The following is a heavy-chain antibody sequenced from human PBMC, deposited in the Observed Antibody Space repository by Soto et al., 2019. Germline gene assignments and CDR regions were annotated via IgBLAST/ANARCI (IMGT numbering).Heavy chain of an antibody. Sequence: SETLSLTCTVSGGSISSYYWSWIRQPPGKGLEWIGYIYYSGSTNYNPSLKSRVTISVDTSKNQFSLKPSSVTAADTAVYYCATHGLGAAAGNYYGMDVWGQGTTVTVSS. CDR2: IYYSGST. CDR3: ATHGLGAAAGNYYGMDV. D-gene: IGHD6-13*01. CDR1: GGSISSYY. J-gene: IGHJ6*02. V-gene: IGHV4-59*01.